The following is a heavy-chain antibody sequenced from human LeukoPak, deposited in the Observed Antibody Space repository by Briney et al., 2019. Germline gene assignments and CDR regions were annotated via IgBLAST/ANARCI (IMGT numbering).Heavy chain of an antibody. V-gene: IGHV4-39*07. CDR2: IYYSGST. J-gene: IGHJ4*02. Sequence: SETPSLTCTVSGGSISSSSYYWGWIRQPPGKGLEWIGSIYYSGSTYYNPSLKSRVTISVDTSKNQFSLKLSSVTAADTAVYYCARDSSGWYGSLYYFDYWGQGTLVTVSS. CDR1: GGSISSSSYY. CDR3: ARDSSGWYGSLYYFDY. D-gene: IGHD6-19*01.